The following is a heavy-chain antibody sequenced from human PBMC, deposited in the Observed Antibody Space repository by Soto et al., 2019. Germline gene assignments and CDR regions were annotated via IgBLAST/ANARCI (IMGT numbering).Heavy chain of an antibody. V-gene: IGHV1-8*01. CDR3: ARDIVVVPDESAGFDP. D-gene: IGHD2-2*01. CDR1: GYTFTSYD. CDR2: MNPNSGNT. Sequence: ASVKVSCKTSGYTFTSYDINWVRQATGQGLEWMGWMNPNSGNTGYAQKFQGRVTMTRNTSISTAYMELSSLRSEDTAVYYCARDIVVVPDESAGFDPWGQGTLVTVSS. J-gene: IGHJ5*02.